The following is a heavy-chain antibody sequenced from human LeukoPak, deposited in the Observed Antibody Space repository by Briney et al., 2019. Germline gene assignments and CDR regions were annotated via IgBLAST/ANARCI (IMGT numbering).Heavy chain of an antibody. Sequence: SGGSLRLSCAASGFTFSSYAMNWVRQAPGMGLEWVSAISRSGGSTFYADSVKGRFTISRDNSKNTVYLQMSSLRAEDTAVYYCAKRSDSSDFYGHFDYWGQGTLVTVSS. CDR1: GFTFSSYA. CDR3: AKRSDSSDFYGHFDY. D-gene: IGHD3-22*01. J-gene: IGHJ4*02. CDR2: ISRSGGST. V-gene: IGHV3-23*01.